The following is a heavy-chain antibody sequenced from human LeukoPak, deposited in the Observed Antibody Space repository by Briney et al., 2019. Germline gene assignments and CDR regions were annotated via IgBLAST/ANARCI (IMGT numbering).Heavy chain of an antibody. CDR1: GFTFSSYA. CDR2: ISGSGGST. Sequence: GGSLRLSCAASGFTFSSYAMSWVRQAPGKGLEWVSAISGSGGSTYYADSVKGRFTISRDNSKNTLYLQMNSLRAGDTAVYYCAKGGYYYDSSGYSEADYWGQGTLVTVSS. D-gene: IGHD3-22*01. J-gene: IGHJ4*02. CDR3: AKGGYYYDSSGYSEADY. V-gene: IGHV3-23*01.